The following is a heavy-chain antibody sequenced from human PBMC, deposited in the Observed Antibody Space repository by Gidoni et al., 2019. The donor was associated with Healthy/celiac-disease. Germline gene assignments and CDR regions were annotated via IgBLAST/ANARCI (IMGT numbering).Heavy chain of an antibody. D-gene: IGHD3-10*01. CDR3: ARGLGTTMVRGVIDY. Sequence: QVQLQQWGAGLLKPSETLSLTCAVYGGSFSGYYWSWIRQPHGKGLEWIGEINHSGSTNYNPSLKSRVTISVDTSKNQFSLKLSSVTAADTAVYYCARGLGTTMVRGVIDYWGQGTLVTVSS. J-gene: IGHJ4*02. CDR1: GGSFSGYY. V-gene: IGHV4-34*01. CDR2: INHSGST.